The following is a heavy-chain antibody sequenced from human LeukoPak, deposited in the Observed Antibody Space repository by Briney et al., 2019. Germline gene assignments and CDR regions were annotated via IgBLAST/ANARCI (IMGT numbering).Heavy chain of an antibody. J-gene: IGHJ6*02. V-gene: IGHV1-18*01. D-gene: IGHD6-19*01. CDR1: GYTFTSYG. Sequence: ASVKVSCKASGYTFTSYGISWVRQAPGRGLEWMGWISAYNGNTNYAQKLQGRVTMTTDTSTSTAYMELRSLRSDDTAVYYCARDPGYSSGWYFSYYYYGMDVWGQGTTVTVSS. CDR2: ISAYNGNT. CDR3: ARDPGYSSGWYFSYYYYGMDV.